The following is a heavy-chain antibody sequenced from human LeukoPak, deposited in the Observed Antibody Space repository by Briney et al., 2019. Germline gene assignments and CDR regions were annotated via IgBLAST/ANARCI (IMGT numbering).Heavy chain of an antibody. CDR3: TSRGYYYDSSGYSF. J-gene: IGHJ4*02. Sequence: PGGSLRLSCTASGFTFSNAWMSWVRQAPGKGLEWVGRIKSKTDGGTTDYAAPVKGRFTISRDDSKNTLYLQMNSLKTEDTAVYYCTSRGYYYDSSGYSFWGQGTLVTVSP. CDR2: IKSKTDGGTT. CDR1: GFTFSNAW. D-gene: IGHD3-22*01. V-gene: IGHV3-15*01.